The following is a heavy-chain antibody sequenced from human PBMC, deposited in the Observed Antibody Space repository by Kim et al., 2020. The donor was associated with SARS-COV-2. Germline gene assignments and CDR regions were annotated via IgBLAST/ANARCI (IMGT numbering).Heavy chain of an antibody. J-gene: IGHJ6*02. CDR1: GGSISSGGYY. Sequence: SETLSLTCTVSGGSISSGGYYWSWIRQHPGKGLEWIGYIYYSGSTYYNPSLKSRVTISVDTSKNQFSLKLSSVTAADTAVYYCARVVLVDRYYYGMDVWGQGTTVTVSS. CDR3: ARVVLVDRYYYGMDV. CDR2: IYYSGST. V-gene: IGHV4-31*03. D-gene: IGHD1-26*01.